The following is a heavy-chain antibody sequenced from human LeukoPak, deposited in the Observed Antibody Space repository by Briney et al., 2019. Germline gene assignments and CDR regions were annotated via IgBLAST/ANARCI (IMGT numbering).Heavy chain of an antibody. CDR1: GGSISSYY. Sequence: SETLSLTCTVSGGSISSYYWSWIRQPAGKGLEWIGRIYTSGSTNYNPSLKSRVTMSVDTSKNQFSLKLSSVTAADTAVYYCARKGGYSYGRGGDYYYYMDVWGKGTTVTVSS. CDR3: ARKGGYSYGRGGDYYYYMDV. CDR2: IYTSGST. J-gene: IGHJ6*03. V-gene: IGHV4-4*07. D-gene: IGHD5-18*01.